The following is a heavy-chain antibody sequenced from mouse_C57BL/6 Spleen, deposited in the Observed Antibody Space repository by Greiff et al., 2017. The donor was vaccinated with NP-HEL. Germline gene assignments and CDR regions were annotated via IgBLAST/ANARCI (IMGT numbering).Heavy chain of an antibody. J-gene: IGHJ4*01. V-gene: IGHV2-2*01. CDR3: ARNPSLLLRSYAMDY. D-gene: IGHD1-1*01. CDR2: IWSGGST. CDR1: GFSLTSYG. Sequence: VKLMESGPGLVQPSQSLSITCTVSGFSLTSYGVHWVRQSPGKGLEWLGVIWSGGSTDYNAAFISRLSISKDNSNSQVFFKMNSLQADDTAIYYCARNPSLLLRSYAMDYWGQGTSVTVSS.